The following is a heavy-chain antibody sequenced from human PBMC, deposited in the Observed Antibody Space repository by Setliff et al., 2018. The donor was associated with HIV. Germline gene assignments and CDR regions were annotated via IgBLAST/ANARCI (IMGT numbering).Heavy chain of an antibody. D-gene: IGHD3-3*01. CDR1: GGSLSDYY. V-gene: IGHV4-34*01. CDR2: IHSSGNT. Sequence: PSETLSLTCAVYGGSLSDYYWSWIRQPPGKGLEWLGEIHSSGNTNYSPSLKGRVTISVDTPKNQYSLNLKSVTAADTAVYCCARVREGFLPYDAFEIWGQGTMVTVS. J-gene: IGHJ3*02. CDR3: ARVREGFLPYDAFEI.